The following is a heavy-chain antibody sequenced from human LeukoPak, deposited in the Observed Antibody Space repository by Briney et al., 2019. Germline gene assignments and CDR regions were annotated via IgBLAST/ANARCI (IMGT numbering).Heavy chain of an antibody. V-gene: IGHV3-15*01. CDR1: GFTFSSAW. Sequence: KSGGSLRLSCAASGFTFSSAWMSWDRQAPGKGLEWVGRIKSKTDGGTTDYAAPVKGRFTISRDDSKNTLYLQMNSLKTEDTAAYYCTTVTPYIVVVPAAPPGYMDVWGKGTTVTVSS. J-gene: IGHJ6*03. CDR3: TTVTPYIVVVPAAPPGYMDV. CDR2: IKSKTDGGTT. D-gene: IGHD2-2*01.